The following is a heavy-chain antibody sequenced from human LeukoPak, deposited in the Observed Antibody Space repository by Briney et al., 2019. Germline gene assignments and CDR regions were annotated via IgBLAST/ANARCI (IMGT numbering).Heavy chain of an antibody. CDR3: ARDGSSNLYYYYMDV. CDR2: IYTSGST. Sequence: PSETLSLTCTVSGVSISNYYWSWIRQPAGKGLEWIGRIYTSGSTNYNPSLKSRVTMSVDTSKNQFSLKLSSVTAADTAVYYCARDGSSNLYYYYMDVWGKGTTVTVSS. CDR1: GVSISNYY. J-gene: IGHJ6*03. D-gene: IGHD6-6*01. V-gene: IGHV4-4*07.